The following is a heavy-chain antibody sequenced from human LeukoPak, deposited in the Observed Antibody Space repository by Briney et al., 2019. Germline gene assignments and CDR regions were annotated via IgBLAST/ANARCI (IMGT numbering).Heavy chain of an antibody. Sequence: PGGSLRLSCAASGFTFSDYYMSWIRQAPGKGLEWVSYISSSGSTIYYADSVKGRFTISRDNAKKSLYLQMNSLRAEDTAVYYCARARDGYNWDNVFDYWGQGTLVTVSS. D-gene: IGHD5-24*01. J-gene: IGHJ4*02. V-gene: IGHV3-11*01. CDR3: ARARDGYNWDNVFDY. CDR1: GFTFSDYY. CDR2: ISSSGSTI.